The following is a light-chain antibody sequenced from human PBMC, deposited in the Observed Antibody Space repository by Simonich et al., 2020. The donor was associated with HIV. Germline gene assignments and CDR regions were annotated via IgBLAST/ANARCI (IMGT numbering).Light chain of an antibody. V-gene: IGLV6-57*01. J-gene: IGLJ3*02. Sequence: NFVLTQPHSVSESPGKTITISCTSSSGSIASSYVQWDQQRPGTYPSTVIYEAKGRPSGVPDRFSGSIDSSSNSASLTISGLKTEDEADYYCQSYDGANWVFGGGTKLTVL. CDR2: EAK. CDR3: QSYDGANWV. CDR1: SGSIASSY.